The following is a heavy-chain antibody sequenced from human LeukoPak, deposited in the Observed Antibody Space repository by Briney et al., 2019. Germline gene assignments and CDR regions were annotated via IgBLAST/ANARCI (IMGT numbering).Heavy chain of an antibody. Sequence: PGGSLRLSCAASGFAFNTYMMSWVRQAPGKGLEWVSSIGGSGDSTHYSDSVKGRFTISRDNAKNSLYLQMNSLRAEDTAVYYCSRYWFPTHHWGQGTLVTVAS. CDR1: GFAFNTYM. D-gene: IGHD2-8*02. J-gene: IGHJ5*02. V-gene: IGHV3-23*01. CDR3: SRYWFPTHH. CDR2: IGGSGDST.